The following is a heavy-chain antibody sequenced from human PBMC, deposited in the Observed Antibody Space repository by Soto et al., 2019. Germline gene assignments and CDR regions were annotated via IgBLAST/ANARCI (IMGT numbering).Heavy chain of an antibody. CDR3: ARIIRGVPSFGMDV. Sequence: SETLSLTCAVSGGSISSGGYSCNWIRQPPGKGLEWIGYIYHSGSTYYNPSLKSRVTISVDRSKNQFSLKLSSVTTADTAVYYCARIIRGVPSFGMDVWGQGTTVTISS. CDR1: GGSISSGGYS. V-gene: IGHV4-30-2*01. J-gene: IGHJ6*02. CDR2: IYHSGST. D-gene: IGHD3-10*01.